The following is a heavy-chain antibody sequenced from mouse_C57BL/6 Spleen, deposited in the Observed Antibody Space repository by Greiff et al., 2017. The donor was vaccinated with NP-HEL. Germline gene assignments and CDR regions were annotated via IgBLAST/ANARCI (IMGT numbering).Heavy chain of an antibody. Sequence: QVQLQQSGAELARPGASVKMSCKASGYTFTSYTMHRVKQRPGQGLEWIGYINPSSGYTKYNQKFKDKATLTADKSSSTAYMQLSSLTSEDSAVYYCAREGGIGDFDYWGQGTTLTVSS. J-gene: IGHJ2*01. V-gene: IGHV1-4*01. D-gene: IGHD3-1*01. CDR3: AREGGIGDFDY. CDR1: GYTFTSYT. CDR2: INPSSGYT.